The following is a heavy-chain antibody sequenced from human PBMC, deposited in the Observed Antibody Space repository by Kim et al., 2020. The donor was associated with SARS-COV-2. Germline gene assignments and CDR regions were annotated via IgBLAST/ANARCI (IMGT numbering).Heavy chain of an antibody. D-gene: IGHD2-15*01. CDR3: TTKAVVVYYGMDV. CDR1: GFTFSNAW. V-gene: IGHV3-15*01. Sequence: GGSLRLSCAASGFTFSNAWMSWVRRAPGKGLEWVGRIKSKTDGGTTDYAAPVKGRFTISRDDSKNTLYLQMNSLKTEDTAVYYCTTKAVVVYYGMDVWGQGTTVTVSS. J-gene: IGHJ6*02. CDR2: IKSKTDGGTT.